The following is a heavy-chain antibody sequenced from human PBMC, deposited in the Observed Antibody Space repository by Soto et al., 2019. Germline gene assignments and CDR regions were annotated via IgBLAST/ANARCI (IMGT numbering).Heavy chain of an antibody. Sequence: GGSLRLSCAASGFTFSSYSMNWVRQAPGKGLEWVSYISSSSSTIYYADSVKGRFTISRDNAKNSLYLQMNSLRAEDTAVYYCARDREGYCSGGSCYWGTNHYYYYMDVWGKGTTVTVSS. CDR1: GFTFSSYS. CDR2: ISSSSSTI. V-gene: IGHV3-48*01. J-gene: IGHJ6*03. CDR3: ARDREGYCSGGSCYWGTNHYYYYMDV. D-gene: IGHD2-15*01.